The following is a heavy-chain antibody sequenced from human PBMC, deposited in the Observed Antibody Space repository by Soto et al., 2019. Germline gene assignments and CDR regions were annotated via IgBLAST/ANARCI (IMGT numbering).Heavy chain of an antibody. CDR3: ARRIAAGGAELFDY. Sequence: SVPTLVNPRQTLTLTCTFSGFSLTTAGVCVNWIRQPPGKALEWLALIDWDDDKYYEPSLKTRLTISKDTSKNQVVLTMTNMDPVGTATYFCARRIAAGGAELFDYWGQGLLVTVYS. CDR2: IDWDDDK. V-gene: IGHV2-70*13. CDR1: GFSLTTAGVC. D-gene: IGHD2-8*02. J-gene: IGHJ4*02.